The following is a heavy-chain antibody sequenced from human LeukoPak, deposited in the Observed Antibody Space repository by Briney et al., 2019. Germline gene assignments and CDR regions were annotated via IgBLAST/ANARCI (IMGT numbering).Heavy chain of an antibody. J-gene: IGHJ4*02. CDR3: VKFRGQLLSSYYFDY. V-gene: IGHV3-7*03. CDR1: GFTFSSSW. CDR2: IKADGTGK. Sequence: PGGSLRLSCVASGFTFSSSWMTWVRQAPGMGLERVANIKADGTGKYYVDSVRGRFTISRDNAENSLYLQMNSLRGEDTAVYYCVKFRGQLLSSYYFDYWGQGTLVTVS. D-gene: IGHD2-2*01.